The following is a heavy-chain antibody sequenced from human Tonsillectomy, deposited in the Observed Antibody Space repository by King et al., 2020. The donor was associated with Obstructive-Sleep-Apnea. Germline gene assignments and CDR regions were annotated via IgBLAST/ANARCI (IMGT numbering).Heavy chain of an antibody. CDR3: AKETYGSGHY. V-gene: IGHV3-9*01. CDR2: ISGNSGIM. J-gene: IGHJ4*02. D-gene: IGHD3-10*01. Sequence: VQLVESGGGLVQPGMSLRLSCAASGFTFDDYAMHWVRQAPGKGLEWVSGISGNSGIMGYADSVKGRFTISRDNAKNSLYRQMNSLRAEDTALYYCAKETYGSGHYWGQGTLVTVSS. CDR1: GFTFDDYA.